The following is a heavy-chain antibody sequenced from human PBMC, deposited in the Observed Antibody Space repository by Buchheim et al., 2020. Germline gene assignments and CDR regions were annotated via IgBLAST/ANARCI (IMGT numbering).Heavy chain of an antibody. D-gene: IGHD6-13*01. Sequence: QVQLVQSGAEVKKPGASVKVSCKASGYTFTNYYIHWVRQVPGQGLEWMGIINPSGGTRTYAQKFQGRVTMTRDTSTSTAYMELSSLRSEDTAVYYCARDRDIATAGTGYFQHWGQGTL. CDR3: ARDRDIATAGTGYFQH. CDR2: INPSGGTR. V-gene: IGHV1-46*01. CDR1: GYTFTNYY. J-gene: IGHJ1*01.